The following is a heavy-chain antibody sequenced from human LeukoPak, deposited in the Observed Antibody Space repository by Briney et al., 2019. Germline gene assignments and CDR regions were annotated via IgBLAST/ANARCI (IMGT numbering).Heavy chain of an antibody. CDR1: GFTVSSNY. V-gene: IGHV3-53*01. D-gene: IGHD2-21*02. Sequence: GGSLRLSCAASGFTVSSNYMSWVRQAPGKGLEWVSVIYSGGSTYYADSVKGRFTISRDNAQNSMYLQMNSLRVEDTAVYYCTSWGDTTAEYFQRWGQGTLVTVSS. CDR3: TSWGDTTAEYFQR. J-gene: IGHJ1*01. CDR2: IYSGGST.